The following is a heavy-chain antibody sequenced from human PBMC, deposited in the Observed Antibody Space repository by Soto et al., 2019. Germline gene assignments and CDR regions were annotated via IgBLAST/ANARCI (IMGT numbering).Heavy chain of an antibody. V-gene: IGHV3-74*01. CDR2: INSDGSST. CDR1: GFTFSSYS. J-gene: IGHJ4*02. Sequence: GGSLRLSCAASGFTFSSYSMSWVRQAPGKGLVWVSRINSDGSSTTYADSVKGRFTISRDNAKNTVYLQMNSLRAEDTAVYYCASKHSSRAFDYWGQGTLVTVSS. CDR3: ASKHSSRAFDY. D-gene: IGHD6-13*01.